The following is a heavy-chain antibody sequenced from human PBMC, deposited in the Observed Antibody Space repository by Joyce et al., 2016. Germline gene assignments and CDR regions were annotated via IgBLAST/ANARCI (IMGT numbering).Heavy chain of an antibody. J-gene: IGHJ1*01. D-gene: IGHD6-6*01. V-gene: IGHV3-43*01. Sequence: QLVDSGGVVVQPGGSLRLSCAASGFIFDDYTMFWVRQPPGKGLEWVSLITWDAGSIYYAASVKDRFTSSRDNSKNSLFLQINSLKTEDTALYYCAKDKYMRSSRESHFHHWGQGTPVIVSS. CDR1: GFIFDDYT. CDR2: ITWDAGSI. CDR3: AKDKYMRSSRESHFHH.